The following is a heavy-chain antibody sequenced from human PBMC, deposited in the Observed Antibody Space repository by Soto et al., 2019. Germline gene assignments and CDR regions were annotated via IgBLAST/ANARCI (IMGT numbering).Heavy chain of an antibody. CDR1: GGSISSSSYY. CDR2: INHSGST. J-gene: IGHJ5*02. Sequence: PSETLSLTCTVSGGSISSSSYYWSWIRQPPGKGLEWIGEINHSGSTNYNPSLKSRVTISVDTSKNQFSLKLSSVTAADTAVYYCASWGIAVAGRKKKNWFDPWGQGTLVTVSS. D-gene: IGHD6-19*01. V-gene: IGHV4-39*07. CDR3: ASWGIAVAGRKKKNWFDP.